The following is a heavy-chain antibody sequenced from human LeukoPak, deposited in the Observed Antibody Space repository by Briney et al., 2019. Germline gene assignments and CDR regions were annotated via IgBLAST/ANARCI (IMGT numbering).Heavy chain of an antibody. CDR1: GFTFSSYA. J-gene: IGHJ6*03. Sequence: PGGSLRLSCAASGFTFSSYAMHWVRQAPGKGLEWVAVISYDGSNKYYADSVKGRFTISRDNSKNTLYLQMNSLRAEDTAVYYCARSPVEMATISGYNYYYYYYYMDVWGKGTTVTVSS. V-gene: IGHV3-30*04. CDR3: ARSPVEMATISGYNYYYYYYYMDV. CDR2: ISYDGSNK. D-gene: IGHD5-24*01.